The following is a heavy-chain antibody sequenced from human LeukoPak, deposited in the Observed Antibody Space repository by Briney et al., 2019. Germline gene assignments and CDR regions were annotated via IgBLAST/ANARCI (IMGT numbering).Heavy chain of an antibody. CDR3: AKDRGYYYYYMDV. CDR1: GFTFDDYA. CDR2: ISWNSGSI. Sequence: GGSLRLSCAASGFTFDDYAMHWVRQAPGKGLEWVSGISWNSGSIGYADSVKGRFTISRDNSKNTLYLQMNSLRAEDTAVYYCAKDRGYYYYYMDVWGKGTTVTISS. J-gene: IGHJ6*03. V-gene: IGHV3-9*01.